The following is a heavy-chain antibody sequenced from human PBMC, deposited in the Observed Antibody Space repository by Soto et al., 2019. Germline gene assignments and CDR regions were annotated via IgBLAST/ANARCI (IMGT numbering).Heavy chain of an antibody. CDR1: GYTFTSYA. Sequence: ASVKVSCKASGYTFTSYAMHWVRQAPGQRLEWMGWINAGNGNTKYSQKFQGRVTITRDTSASTAYMELSSLRSEDTAVYYCARPGSGWYNDAFDIWGQVTMVTVAS. CDR2: INAGNGNT. J-gene: IGHJ3*02. V-gene: IGHV1-3*01. CDR3: ARPGSGWYNDAFDI. D-gene: IGHD6-19*01.